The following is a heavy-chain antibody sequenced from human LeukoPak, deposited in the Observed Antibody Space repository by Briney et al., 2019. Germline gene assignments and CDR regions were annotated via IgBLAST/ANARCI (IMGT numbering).Heavy chain of an antibody. CDR3: ARELDGPEGGYYFDY. V-gene: IGHV1-69*13. Sequence: GASVEVSCKASEGTFSSYAISWVRQAPGQGLEWMGGIIPIFGTAKYAQKLQGRVTITADESTSTAYMELSSLRSEDTAVYYCARELDGPEGGYYFDYWGQGTMVTVSS. CDR1: EGTFSSYA. D-gene: IGHD1-1*01. CDR2: IIPIFGTA. J-gene: IGHJ4*02.